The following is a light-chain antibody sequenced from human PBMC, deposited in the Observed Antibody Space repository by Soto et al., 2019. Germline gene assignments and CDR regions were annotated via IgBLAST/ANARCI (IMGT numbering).Light chain of an antibody. CDR2: DVS. Sequence: QSALTQPASVSGSPGQSITISCTGTSSDVGGYNYVSWYQQHPGKAPKLVIYDVSNRPSGVSNRFSGSKSGNTASLTISGRRAEDEADYYSTSYTSSSSLVVFGGGTQLTVL. J-gene: IGLJ7*01. CDR1: SSDVGGYNY. V-gene: IGLV2-14*01. CDR3: TSYTSSSSLVV.